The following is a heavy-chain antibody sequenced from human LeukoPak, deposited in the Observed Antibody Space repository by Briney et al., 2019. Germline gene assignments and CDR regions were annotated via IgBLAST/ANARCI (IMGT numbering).Heavy chain of an antibody. Sequence: PSETLSLTCTVSGGSISSGGYSWSWIRQPPGKGLEWIGYIYYSGSTYYNPSLKSRVTISVDTSKNQFSLKLSSVTAADTAVYYCARGSGSYHILDYWGQGTLVTVSS. CDR1: GGSISSGGYS. J-gene: IGHJ4*02. V-gene: IGHV4-30-4*07. CDR2: IYYSGST. D-gene: IGHD1-26*01. CDR3: ARGSGSYHILDY.